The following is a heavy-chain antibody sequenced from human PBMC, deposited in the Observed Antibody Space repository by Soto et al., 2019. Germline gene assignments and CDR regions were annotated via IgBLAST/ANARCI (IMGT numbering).Heavy chain of an antibody. CDR2: IYYSGST. Sequence: QVQLQESGPRLVKPSQTLFLTCTVSGGSITRGGYYWTWIRQHPGKGLEWIGYIYYSGSTYYNPSLKSRLTMSVDTSKNQFSLKLSSMTAADTAVYYCARVDSGGYAYFDYWGQGTLVTVSS. CDR1: GGSITRGGYY. D-gene: IGHD5-12*01. CDR3: ARVDSGGYAYFDY. V-gene: IGHV4-31*03. J-gene: IGHJ4*02.